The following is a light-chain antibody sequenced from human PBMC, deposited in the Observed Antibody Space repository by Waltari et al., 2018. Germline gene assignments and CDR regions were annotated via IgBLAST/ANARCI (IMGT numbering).Light chain of an antibody. CDR1: QSIDDW. Sequence: DIQMTQSPSTLSASVGDTVIITCQASQSIDDWLAWYQQKPGGVPKLLIYQSAYVETGVPARFSGSCSGTDFTLTIRSLQPEDFATYYCQEYNTSDYAFGQVTKLEIK. CDR2: QSA. V-gene: IGKV1-5*03. CDR3: QEYNTSDYA. J-gene: IGKJ2*01.